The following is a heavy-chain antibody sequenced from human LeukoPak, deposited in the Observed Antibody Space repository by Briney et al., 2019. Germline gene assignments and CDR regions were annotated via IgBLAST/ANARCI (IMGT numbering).Heavy chain of an antibody. J-gene: IGHJ4*02. CDR1: GFTFSSYA. CDR3: AKEEDDEGLGGSVYDY. Sequence: PGGSLRLSCAASGFTFSSYAMSWVRQAPGKGLEWVSAISGSGGSTYYADSVKGRFTISRDNSKNTLYLQMNSLRAGDTAVYYCAKEEDDEGLGGSVYDYWGQGTLVTVSS. D-gene: IGHD3-10*01. V-gene: IGHV3-23*01. CDR2: ISGSGGST.